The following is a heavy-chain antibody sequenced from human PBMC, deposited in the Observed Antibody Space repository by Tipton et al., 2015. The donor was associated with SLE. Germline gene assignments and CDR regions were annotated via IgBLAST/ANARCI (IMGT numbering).Heavy chain of an antibody. CDR1: GFAFGGYA. CDR2: MRGKGFGGAT. D-gene: IGHD6-25*01. CDR3: SASLLPLYGMDV. Sequence: SLRLSCTASGFAFGGYAVSWVRQAPGKGLEWVGFMRGKGFGGATEYAAAVKGRFTISRDNSKNTLYLQMNSLRAEDTAVYYCSASLLPLYGMDVWGQGTTVTVSS. J-gene: IGHJ6*02. V-gene: IGHV3-49*04.